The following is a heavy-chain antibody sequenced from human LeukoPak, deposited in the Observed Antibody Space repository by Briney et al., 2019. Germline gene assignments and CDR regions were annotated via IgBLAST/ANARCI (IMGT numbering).Heavy chain of an antibody. Sequence: GGSLRLSCAASGFTFRSYQMNWVRQAPGKGLEWVSYISSSGSTIFYADSVRGRFTISKDNAKNSLYLQMNSLRAEDTAVYYCASGSFFDYWGQGTLVTVSS. D-gene: IGHD3-10*01. V-gene: IGHV3-48*03. CDR3: ASGSFFDY. J-gene: IGHJ4*02. CDR1: GFTFRSYQ. CDR2: ISSSGSTI.